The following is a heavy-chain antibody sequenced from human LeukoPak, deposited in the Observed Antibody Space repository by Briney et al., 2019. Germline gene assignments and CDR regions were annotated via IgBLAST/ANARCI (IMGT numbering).Heavy chain of an antibody. Sequence: GASVKVSCKASGYTFAGYYMHWVRRAPGQGLEWVGLVNPNNGDTKYAQKFQGRVTMTRDTSVSTAYMELSRLRSDDTAVYYCARDSRVTNGDYWGQGTLVTVSS. D-gene: IGHD3-10*01. V-gene: IGHV1-2*02. CDR1: GYTFAGYY. CDR3: ARDSRVTNGDY. J-gene: IGHJ4*02. CDR2: VNPNNGDT.